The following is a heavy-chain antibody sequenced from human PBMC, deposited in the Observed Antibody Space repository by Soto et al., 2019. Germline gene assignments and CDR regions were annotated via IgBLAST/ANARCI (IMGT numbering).Heavy chain of an antibody. V-gene: IGHV3-30-3*01. CDR3: ARDPSPYTSGWYGIDF. D-gene: IGHD6-19*01. CDR1: GFMFSAYA. CDR2: MSYDGTNK. J-gene: IGHJ4*01. Sequence: PGGSLRLSXTASGFMFSAYAMLWVRQAPGKGLEWVAAMSYDGTNKYYADSLKGRFTISRDNSKNTLFLQMSSLTADDSAVYYCARDPSPYTSGWYGIDFWGLGTLVTVSS.